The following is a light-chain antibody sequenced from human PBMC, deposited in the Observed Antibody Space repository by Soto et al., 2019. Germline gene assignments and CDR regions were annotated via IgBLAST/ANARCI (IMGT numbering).Light chain of an antibody. J-gene: IGKJ1*01. Sequence: QTPYPVSSSLGDRAPLSCRASQSVSSSYVGWLRQKRDQAHRLLFYGAPMRAAGSADSSGSSGSGTVTPLTSSIQPEEFSADYCHQYYSCPRTFGQGTKVDIK. CDR2: GAP. CDR1: QSVSSSY. CDR3: HQYYSCPRT. V-gene: IGKV3-20*01.